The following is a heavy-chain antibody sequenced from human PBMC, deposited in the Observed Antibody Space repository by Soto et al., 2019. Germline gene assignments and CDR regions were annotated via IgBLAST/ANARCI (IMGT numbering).Heavy chain of an antibody. V-gene: IGHV3-30*18. CDR1: GFTFSSYG. Sequence: PGWSLRLSCAASGFTFSSYGMHLVRQAPGKGLGWVAVISYDGSNKYYADSVKGRFTISRDNSKNTLYLQMNSLRAEDTAVYYCAKDQWGGSYGSFDYWGQGTLVTVSS. CDR2: ISYDGSNK. CDR3: AKDQWGGSYGSFDY. D-gene: IGHD3-16*01. J-gene: IGHJ4*02.